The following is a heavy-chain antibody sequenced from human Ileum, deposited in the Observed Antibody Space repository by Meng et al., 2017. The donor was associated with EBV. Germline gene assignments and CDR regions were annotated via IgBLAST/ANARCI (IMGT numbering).Heavy chain of an antibody. J-gene: IGHJ4*02. CDR3: ASKSYYDSSGYYFGY. D-gene: IGHD3-22*01. Sequence: QVPLPHGGAGLLKPSGTLSLTCAVYGGSFSGYYWSWIRQPPGKGLEWIGEINHSGSTNYNPSLKSRVTISVDTSKNQFSLKLSSVTAADTAVYYCASKSYYDSSGYYFGYWGQGTLVTVSS. CDR2: INHSGST. V-gene: IGHV4-34*01. CDR1: GGSFSGYY.